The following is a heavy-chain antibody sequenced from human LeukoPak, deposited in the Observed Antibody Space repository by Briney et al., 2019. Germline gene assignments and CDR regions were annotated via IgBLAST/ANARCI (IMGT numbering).Heavy chain of an antibody. J-gene: IGHJ4*02. CDR1: GVSISSSSYY. CDR3: ARDPNWIFFAY. Sequence: PSETLSLTCTVSGVSISSSSYYWDWIRQPPGKGLEWIGSIYYGGTTYYNPSLKSRVTISLDTSKNQFSLNLSSVTAADTAVYYCARDPNWIFFAYWGQGILVTVSS. CDR2: IYYGGTT. V-gene: IGHV4-39*07. D-gene: IGHD1-20*01.